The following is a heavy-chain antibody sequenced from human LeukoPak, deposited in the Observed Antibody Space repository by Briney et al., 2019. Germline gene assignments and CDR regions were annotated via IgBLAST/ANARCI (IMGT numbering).Heavy chain of an antibody. Sequence: GGSLRLSCAASGFTFSSYAMSWVRQAPGKGLEWVSAISGSGGSTYYADSVKGRFTISRDNSKNTLYLQMNSLRAEDTAVYYCARGYCSGGSCYSEGIDPWGQGTLVTVSS. CDR2: ISGSGGST. V-gene: IGHV3-23*01. D-gene: IGHD2-15*01. CDR1: GFTFSSYA. J-gene: IGHJ5*02. CDR3: ARGYCSGGSCYSEGIDP.